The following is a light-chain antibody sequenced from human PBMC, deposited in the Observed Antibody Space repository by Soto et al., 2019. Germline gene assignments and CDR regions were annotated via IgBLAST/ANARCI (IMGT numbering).Light chain of an antibody. Sequence: DIQMTQSPSSVSASVGDRVTITCRASQDISIWLAWYQQKPGKAPNVLIYGASSLQSGVPSRFSGSGSGTHFNFTTSSLQPEDFATYYCQQADTFPLTFGRGTKVEIQ. CDR2: GAS. V-gene: IGKV1-12*01. CDR3: QQADTFPLT. CDR1: QDISIW. J-gene: IGKJ1*01.